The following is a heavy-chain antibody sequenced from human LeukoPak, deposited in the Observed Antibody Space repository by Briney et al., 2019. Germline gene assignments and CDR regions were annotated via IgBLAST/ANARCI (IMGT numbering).Heavy chain of an antibody. Sequence: SETLSLTCTVSGGSISSYYWTWIRQPPGKGLEWIGYVYYTGSTNYNPSLKSRVTISVDRSKNQFSLKLSSVTAADTAVYYCARGQPMDYYGSGNWFDPWGQGTLVTVSS. CDR2: VYYTGST. CDR3: ARGQPMDYYGSGNWFDP. CDR1: GGSISSYY. J-gene: IGHJ5*02. D-gene: IGHD3-10*01. V-gene: IGHV4-59*12.